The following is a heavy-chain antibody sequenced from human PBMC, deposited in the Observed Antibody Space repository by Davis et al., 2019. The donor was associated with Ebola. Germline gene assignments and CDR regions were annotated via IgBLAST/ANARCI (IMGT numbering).Heavy chain of an antibody. D-gene: IGHD2-2*01. CDR3: VKDANCRKTICYWGDGLDF. CDR2: INDGGDDA. J-gene: IGHJ3*01. V-gene: IGHV3-23*01. CDR1: GLTFSDYA. Sequence: GSLRLSCVASGLTFSDYAMSWVRQAPGKGLEWVSVINDGGDDAYYADSVKGRFSISRDNSKDILYLQMDGLRADDTAVYYCVKDANCRKTICYWGDGLDFWGQGTMVTVSP.